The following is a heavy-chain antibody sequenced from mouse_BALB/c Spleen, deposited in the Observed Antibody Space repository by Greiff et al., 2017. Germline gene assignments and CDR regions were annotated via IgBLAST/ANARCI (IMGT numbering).Heavy chain of an antibody. V-gene: IGHV5-12-2*01. Sequence: EVQRVESGGGLVQPGGSLKLSCAASGFTFSSYTMSWVRQTPEKRLEWVAYISNGGGSTYYPDTVKGRFTISRDNAKNTLYLQMSSLKSEDTAMYYCARHYDYVLDYWGQGTTLTVSS. CDR1: GFTFSSYT. CDR2: ISNGGGST. J-gene: IGHJ2*01. CDR3: ARHYDYVLDY. D-gene: IGHD2-4*01.